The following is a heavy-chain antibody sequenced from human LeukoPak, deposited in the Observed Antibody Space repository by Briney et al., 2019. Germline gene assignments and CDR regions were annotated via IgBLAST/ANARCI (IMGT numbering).Heavy chain of an antibody. V-gene: IGHV3-9*01. CDR2: ISWNSGSI. CDR3: AKGKRSGYYYVELDY. Sequence: GSSLRLSCAASGFTFDDYARHWVRQAPGKGLEWVSGISWNSGSIGYADSVKGRFTISRDNAKNSLYLQMNSLRAEDTALYYCAKGKRSGYYYVELDYWGQGTLVTVSS. J-gene: IGHJ4*02. CDR1: GFTFDDYA. D-gene: IGHD3-22*01.